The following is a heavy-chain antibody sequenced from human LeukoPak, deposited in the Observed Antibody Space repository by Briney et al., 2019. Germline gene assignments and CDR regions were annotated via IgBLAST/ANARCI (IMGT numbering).Heavy chain of an antibody. Sequence: GGSLRLSCAASGFSVSSNYMTWVRQAPGKGLEWVSVLYSGGLTYYADSVKGRFSISRDSSKNTVYLQMNSLRVEDTAVYYCARDRSGYPPAWTFDIWGQGTMVTVSS. CDR3: ARDRSGYPPAWTFDI. J-gene: IGHJ3*02. CDR1: GFSVSSNY. CDR2: LYSGGLT. D-gene: IGHD3-22*01. V-gene: IGHV3-66*01.